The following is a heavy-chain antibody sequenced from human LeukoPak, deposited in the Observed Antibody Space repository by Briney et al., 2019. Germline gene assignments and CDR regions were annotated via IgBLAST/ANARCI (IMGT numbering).Heavy chain of an antibody. CDR1: GFTFSSYG. V-gene: IGHV3-30*02. CDR2: IRYDGSNK. Sequence: PGGSLRLSCAASGFTFSSYGMHSVRQAPGKGLEGVAFIRYDGSNKYYADSVKGRFTISRDNSKNTLYLQMNSLRAEDTAVYYCFSYSSGWYVNYWGQGTLVTVSS. CDR3: FSYSSGWYVNY. J-gene: IGHJ4*02. D-gene: IGHD6-19*01.